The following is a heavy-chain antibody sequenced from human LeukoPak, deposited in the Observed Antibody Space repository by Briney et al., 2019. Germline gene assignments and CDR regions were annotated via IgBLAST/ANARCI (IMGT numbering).Heavy chain of an antibody. CDR2: IHTDGIST. J-gene: IGHJ4*02. Sequence: GGSVRLSCAASGFTFSNYWMHWVRQAPGKELVWVSRIHTDGISTTYADSVKGRFTISRDNAKNTLYLQMNSLRAEDTAVYYCASGELDSLYYFDYWGQGTLVTVSS. D-gene: IGHD1-1*01. CDR3: ASGELDSLYYFDY. CDR1: GFTFSNYW. V-gene: IGHV3-74*01.